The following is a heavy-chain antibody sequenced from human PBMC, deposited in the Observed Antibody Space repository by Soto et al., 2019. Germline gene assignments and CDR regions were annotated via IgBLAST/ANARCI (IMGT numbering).Heavy chain of an antibody. CDR1: GFTFSSYA. J-gene: IGHJ4*02. CDR3: ASFSYYDSSGYFHPNYYFDY. CDR2: ISYDGSNK. Sequence: PGGSLRLSCAASGFTFSSYAMHWVRQAPGKGLEWVAVISYDGSNKYYADSVKGRFTIPRDNSKNTLYLQMNSLRAEDTAVYYCASFSYYDSSGYFHPNYYFDYWGQGTLVTVSS. D-gene: IGHD3-22*01. V-gene: IGHV3-30-3*01.